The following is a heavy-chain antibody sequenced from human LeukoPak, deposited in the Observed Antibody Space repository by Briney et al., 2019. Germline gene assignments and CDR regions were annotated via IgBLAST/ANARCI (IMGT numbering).Heavy chain of an antibody. Sequence: ASVKVSCKASGYTFTSYYMHWVRQAPGQGLEWMGIINPSGGSTSYAQKFQGRVTMTRDTSTSTAYMELSSLRSEDTAVYYCARGLTTSDYYGSGSYYNVLYFDYWGQGTLVTVSS. J-gene: IGHJ4*02. CDR1: GYTFTSYY. V-gene: IGHV1-46*01. CDR3: ARGLTTSDYYGSGSYYNVLYFDY. CDR2: INPSGGST. D-gene: IGHD3-10*01.